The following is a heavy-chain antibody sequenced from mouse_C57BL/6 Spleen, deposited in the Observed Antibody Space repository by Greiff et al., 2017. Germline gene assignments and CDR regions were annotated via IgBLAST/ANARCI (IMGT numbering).Heavy chain of an antibody. Sequence: VQRVESGAELVKPGASVKLSCKASGYTFTEYTIHWVKQRSGQGLEWIGWFYPGSGSITYNEKFKDKATLTADKSSSTVYMELSRLTSEDSAVYFCARHEEGTVVDYYAMDYWGQGTSVTVSS. D-gene: IGHD1-1*01. V-gene: IGHV1-62-2*01. J-gene: IGHJ4*01. CDR3: ARHEEGTVVDYYAMDY. CDR1: GYTFTEYT. CDR2: FYPGSGSI.